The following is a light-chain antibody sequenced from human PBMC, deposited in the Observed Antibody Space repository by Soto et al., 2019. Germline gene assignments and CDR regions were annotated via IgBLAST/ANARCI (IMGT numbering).Light chain of an antibody. CDR1: QSINSW. J-gene: IGKJ1*01. Sequence: DIQMTQSPSTLSASVGDRVTITCRASQSINSWLAWYQQKPGKAPKLLIYKASSLESGVPSRFSGSGSETEFTPTISSLQPDDFATYYCQQYNSYSTFGQGTKVDI. CDR2: KAS. CDR3: QQYNSYST. V-gene: IGKV1-5*03.